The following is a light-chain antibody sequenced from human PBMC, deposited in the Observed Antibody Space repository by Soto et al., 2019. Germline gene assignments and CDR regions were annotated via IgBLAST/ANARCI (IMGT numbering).Light chain of an antibody. V-gene: IGKV4-1*01. CDR3: QQYYSTLPA. CDR1: QSVLYSSNNKNY. Sequence: DIVMTQSPDSLAVSLGERATINCKSSQSVLYSSNNKNYLAWYQQKPGQPPKLLIYWASTRESGVPDRFSGSGSGTDFTLTISSLLAEDVAVYYCQQYYSTLPAFGQGTKVEIK. CDR2: WAS. J-gene: IGKJ1*01.